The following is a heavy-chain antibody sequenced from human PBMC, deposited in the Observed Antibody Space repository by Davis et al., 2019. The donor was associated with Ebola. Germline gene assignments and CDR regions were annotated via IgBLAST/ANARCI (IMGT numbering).Heavy chain of an antibody. J-gene: IGHJ6*02. CDR1: GGIFSNYV. CDR2: ISAYNGNT. Sequence: ASVKVSCKTSGGIFSNYVISWVRQAPGQGLEWMGWISAYNGNTNYAQKLQGRVTMTTDTSTSTAYMELRSLRSDDTAVYYCARVTQLVATIRKLTYYYYGMDVWGQGTTVTVSS. CDR3: ARVTQLVATIRKLTYYYYGMDV. D-gene: IGHD5-12*01. V-gene: IGHV1-18*01.